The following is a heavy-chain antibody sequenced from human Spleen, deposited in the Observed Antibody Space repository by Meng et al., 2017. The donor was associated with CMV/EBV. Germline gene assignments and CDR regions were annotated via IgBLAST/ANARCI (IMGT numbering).Heavy chain of an antibody. CDR1: GFTFSSYG. CDR3: ARLIYCSSTSCYVFDP. CDR2: ISSSSSYI. D-gene: IGHD2-2*01. V-gene: IGHV3-21*01. Sequence: GESLKISCAASGFTFSSYGMHWVRQAPGKGLEWVSSISSSSSYIYYADSVKGRFTISRDNAKNSLYLQMNSLRAEDTAVYYCARLIYCSSTSCYVFDPWGQGTLVTVSS. J-gene: IGHJ5*02.